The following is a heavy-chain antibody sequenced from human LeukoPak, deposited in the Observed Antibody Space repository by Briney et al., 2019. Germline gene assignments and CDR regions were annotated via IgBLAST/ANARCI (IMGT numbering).Heavy chain of an antibody. Sequence: GGSLRLSCAVSGFTVSSNHMSWVRQAPGKGLEWVSIIYSGGDTHYADSVKGRFFISRDNSKNTLYLQMNSLRAEDTAVYYCAKDTSSSPRDAFDIWGQGTMVTVSS. D-gene: IGHD6-13*01. CDR1: GFTVSSNH. J-gene: IGHJ3*02. CDR2: IYSGGDT. V-gene: IGHV3-66*01. CDR3: AKDTSSSPRDAFDI.